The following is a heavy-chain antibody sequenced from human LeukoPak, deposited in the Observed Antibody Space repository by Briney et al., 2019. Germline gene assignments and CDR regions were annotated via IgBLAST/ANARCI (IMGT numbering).Heavy chain of an antibody. CDR2: ISYDGSNK. CDR3: ARAGGDSSPYFDY. J-gene: IGHJ4*02. Sequence: GGSLRLSCAASGFTFSNYGMHWVRQAPGKGLEWVTVISYDGSNKYYADSVKGRFTISRDNSKNTLYLQMNSLRAEDTAVYYCARAGGDSSPYFDYWGQGTLVTVSS. V-gene: IGHV3-30*03. D-gene: IGHD3-22*01. CDR1: GFTFSNYG.